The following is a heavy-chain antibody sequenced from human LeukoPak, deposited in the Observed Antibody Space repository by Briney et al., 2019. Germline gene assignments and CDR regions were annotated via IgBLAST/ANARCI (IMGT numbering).Heavy chain of an antibody. V-gene: IGHV1-18*01. Sequence: ASVKVSCKASGYTFTSYGITWVRHAPAQGLEWMGWITTYNGNTNYAQKFQGRVTMTTDTYTNTAYMELRSLRPDDTAVYYCARDRWSMRVVVIAGSDDMFDTWGQGTMVTVSA. D-gene: IGHD3-22*01. J-gene: IGHJ3*02. CDR2: ITTYNGNT. CDR3: ARDRWSMRVVVIAGSDDMFDT. CDR1: GYTFTSYG.